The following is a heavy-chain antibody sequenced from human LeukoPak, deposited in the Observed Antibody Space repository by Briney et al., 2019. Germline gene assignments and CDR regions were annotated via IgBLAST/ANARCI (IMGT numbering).Heavy chain of an antibody. CDR3: AKAVSCSSTSCYRSYGMDV. V-gene: IGHV3-23*01. CDR2: ISGSGGST. D-gene: IGHD2-2*02. CDR1: GFTFSSYG. Sequence: GGSLRLSCATSGFTFSSYGMSWVRQAPGKGLEWVSGISGSGGSTYYADSVKGRFTISRDNSKNTLYLQMNSLRAEDTAVYYCAKAVSCSSTSCYRSYGMDVWGQGTTVTVSS. J-gene: IGHJ6*02.